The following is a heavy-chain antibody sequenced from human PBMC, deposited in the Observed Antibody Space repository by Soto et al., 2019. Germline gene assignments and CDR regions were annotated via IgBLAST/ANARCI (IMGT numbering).Heavy chain of an antibody. J-gene: IGHJ4*02. V-gene: IGHV3-23*01. Sequence: EVQLLESGGGLVQPWGSLRLSCAASGFTFSSYAMNWVRQAPGKGLGWVSVISGSGGSTYYADSVKGRFTISRDNSKNTLYLQMNSLRAEDTAVYYCASRSSGWYFDYWGQGTLVTVSS. CDR2: ISGSGGST. CDR3: ASRSSGWYFDY. D-gene: IGHD6-19*01. CDR1: GFTFSSYA.